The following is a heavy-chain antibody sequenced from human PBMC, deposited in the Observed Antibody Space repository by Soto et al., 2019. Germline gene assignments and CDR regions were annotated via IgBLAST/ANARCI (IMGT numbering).Heavy chain of an antibody. CDR3: AKDVLGCSSTSCYTVFDY. Sequence: GGSLRLSCAASGFTFSSYGMHWVRQAPGKGLEWVAVISYDGSNKYYADSVKGRFTISRDNSKNTLYLQMNSLRAEDTAVYYCAKDVLGCSSTSCYTVFDYWGQGTLVTVPQ. CDR2: ISYDGSNK. V-gene: IGHV3-30*18. J-gene: IGHJ4*02. D-gene: IGHD2-2*02. CDR1: GFTFSSYG.